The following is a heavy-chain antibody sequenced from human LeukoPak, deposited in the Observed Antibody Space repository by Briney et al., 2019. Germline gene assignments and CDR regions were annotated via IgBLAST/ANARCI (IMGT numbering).Heavy chain of an antibody. J-gene: IGHJ3*02. CDR2: IYYSGST. D-gene: IGHD4-17*01. CDR1: GGSLSSYY. CDR3: ASYGDNDAFDI. V-gene: IGHV4-59*06. Sequence: SETLSLTCTLSGGSLSSYYWSWLRQPAGQGLEWIGYIYYSGSTYYNPSLRSRVTVSVDTSKNQFSLKLSSVTAADTAVYYCASYGDNDAFDIWGQGTMVTVSS.